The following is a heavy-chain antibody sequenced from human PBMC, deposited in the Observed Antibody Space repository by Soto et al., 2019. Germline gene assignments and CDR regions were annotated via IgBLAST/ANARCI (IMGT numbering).Heavy chain of an antibody. CDR2: ISSSGSTI. CDR3: ARVFRSGGFDY. CDR1: GFTFSDYY. D-gene: IGHD2-15*01. Sequence: GGSLRLSCAASGFTFSDYYISWIRQAPGKGLEWVSYISSSGSTIYYADSVKGRFTISRDNAKNSLYLQMNSLRAADTAVYYCARVFRSGGFDYWGQGTLVTVSS. V-gene: IGHV3-11*01. J-gene: IGHJ4*02.